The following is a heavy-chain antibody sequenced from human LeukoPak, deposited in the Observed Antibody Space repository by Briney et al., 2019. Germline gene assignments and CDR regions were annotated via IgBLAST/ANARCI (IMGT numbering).Heavy chain of an antibody. D-gene: IGHD5-12*01. J-gene: IGHJ4*02. CDR1: GFTFSSYS. CDR3: ARVFPRGYSGYLTDY. Sequence: PGGSLRLSCAASGFTFSSYSMNWVRQAPGKGLEWVSSISSSSSYIYYADSVKGRFTISRDNAKNSLYLRMNSLRAEDTAVYYCARVFPRGYSGYLTDYWGQGTLVTVSS. CDR2: ISSSSSYI. V-gene: IGHV3-21*01.